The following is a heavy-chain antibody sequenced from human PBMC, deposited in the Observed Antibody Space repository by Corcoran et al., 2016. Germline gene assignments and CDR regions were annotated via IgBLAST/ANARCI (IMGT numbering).Heavy chain of an antibody. D-gene: IGHD3-10*01. CDR3: ARARARGSYYYDGMDV. V-gene: IGHV3-33*01. CDR2: IWYDGSNK. Sequence: QVQLVESGGGVVQPGRSLRLSCAASGFTFSSSGMHWVRQAPGKGLEWVALIWYDGSNKYYADSVKGRFTISRDNSKNTLYLQMNSLRAEDTAVYYCARARARGSYYYDGMDVWGQGTTVTVSS. J-gene: IGHJ6*02. CDR1: GFTFSSSG.